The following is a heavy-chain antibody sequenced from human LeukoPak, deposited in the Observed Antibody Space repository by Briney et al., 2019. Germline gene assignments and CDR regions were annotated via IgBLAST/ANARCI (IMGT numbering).Heavy chain of an antibody. CDR2: IKSKAGGGTI. CDR1: GFTFSNAY. CDR3: TSFDLGY. V-gene: IGHV3-15*01. Sequence: PGGSLRLSCAASGFTFSNAYMSWVRQAPGKGLEWVGRIKSKAGGGTIDYAAHVKGRFTISRDDSKDTLYLQMDSLKTEDTAVYYCTSFDLGYWGQGTLVSVSS. J-gene: IGHJ4*02.